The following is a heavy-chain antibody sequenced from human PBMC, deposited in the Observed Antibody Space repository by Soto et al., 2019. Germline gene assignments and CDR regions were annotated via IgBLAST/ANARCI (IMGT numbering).Heavy chain of an antibody. CDR1: GFTFSNYY. J-gene: IGHJ4*02. Sequence: QVQLVESGGGLVKPGGSLRLSCAVSGFTFSNYYMAWIRQAPGKGLEWVSYISTSGTSTFYADSVKDRFTISRDNAENSLFLQMDSRRVEDTAVYFCARDGVLFRAGFDSWGQGTLVTVAS. V-gene: IGHV3-11*01. CDR2: ISTSGTST. CDR3: ARDGVLFRAGFDS. D-gene: IGHD3-16*01.